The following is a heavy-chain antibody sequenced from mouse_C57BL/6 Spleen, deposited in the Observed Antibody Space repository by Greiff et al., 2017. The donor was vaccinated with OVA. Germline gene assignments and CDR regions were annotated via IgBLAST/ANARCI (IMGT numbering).Heavy chain of an antibody. V-gene: IGHV2-6*01. CDR2: IWGVGST. J-gene: IGHJ3*01. CDR1: GFSLTSYG. CDR3: ASDRFAY. Sequence: VKLQESGPGLVAPSQSLSITCTVSGFSLTSYGVDWVRQSPGKGLEWLGVIWGVGSTNYNSALKSRLSIRKDNSKSQVFLKMNSLQTDDTARYYCASDRFAYWGQGTLVTVSA.